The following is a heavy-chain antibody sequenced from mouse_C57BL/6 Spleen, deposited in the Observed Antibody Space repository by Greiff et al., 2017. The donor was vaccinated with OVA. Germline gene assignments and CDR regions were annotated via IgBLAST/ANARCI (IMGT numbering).Heavy chain of an antibody. CDR2: IDPESGGS. J-gene: IGHJ3*01. CDR1: GYTFTDYE. CDR3: TIDEGAWFAD. V-gene: IGHV1-15*01. Sequence: VKLQESGAELVRPGASVTLSCTASGYTFTDYEMHWVKQTPVHGLEWIGAIDPESGGSAYNQKFKGKAILTEDKSSSTAYMQLRSLTSEDSAVYYCTIDEGAWFADWGQGTLVTVSA.